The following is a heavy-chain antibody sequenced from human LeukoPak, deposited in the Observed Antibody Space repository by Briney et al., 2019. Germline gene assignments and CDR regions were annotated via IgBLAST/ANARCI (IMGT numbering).Heavy chain of an antibody. D-gene: IGHD6-19*01. Sequence: PSETLSLTCTVSGGSISSSSYYWGWIRQPPGKGLEWIGSIYYSGGTYYNPSLKSRVTISVDTSKIQFSLKLSSVTAADTAVYYCARGLYSSRNWFDPWGQGTLVTVSS. J-gene: IGHJ5*02. V-gene: IGHV4-39*01. CDR2: IYYSGGT. CDR3: ARGLYSSRNWFDP. CDR1: GGSISSSSYY.